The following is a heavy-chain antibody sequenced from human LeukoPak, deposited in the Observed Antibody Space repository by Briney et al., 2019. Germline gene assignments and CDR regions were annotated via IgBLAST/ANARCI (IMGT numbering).Heavy chain of an antibody. J-gene: IGHJ6*02. V-gene: IGHV1-2*02. D-gene: IGHD3-22*01. Sequence: ASVKVTCKASGYTFTGYYMHWVRQAPGQGLEWMGWINLNSGGTNYAQKFQGRVTMTRDTSISTAYMELSRLRSDDTAVYYCARDRPYYYDSSGYYYYGMDVWGQGTTVTVSS. CDR2: INLNSGGT. CDR3: ARDRPYYYDSSGYYYYGMDV. CDR1: GYTFTGYY.